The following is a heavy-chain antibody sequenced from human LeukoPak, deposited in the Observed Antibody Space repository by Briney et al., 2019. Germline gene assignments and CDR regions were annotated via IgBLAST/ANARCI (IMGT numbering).Heavy chain of an antibody. J-gene: IGHJ5*02. CDR3: ARRQYCSSTSCLDNWFDP. V-gene: IGHV4-39*01. D-gene: IGHD2-2*01. CDR1: GGSISSSSYY. Sequence: SETLSLTCTVSGGSISSSSYYWGWIRQPPGKGLEWIGSIYYSGSTYYNPSLKSRVTISVDTSKNQFSLKLSSVTAADTAVYYCARRQYCSSTSCLDNWFDPWGQGTLVTVSS. CDR2: IYYSGST.